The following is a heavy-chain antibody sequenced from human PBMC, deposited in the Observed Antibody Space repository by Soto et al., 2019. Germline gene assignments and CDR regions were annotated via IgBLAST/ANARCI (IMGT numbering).Heavy chain of an antibody. CDR1: GGTFSTYA. CDR3: ARTPGWYYHLDIYYYYYYGMDV. CDR2: VIPIFGTP. Sequence: QVQLVQSGAEVKKPGSSVKVSCKAPGGTFSTYAISWVRQAPGQGLEWMGGVIPIFGTPKYAQKFQGRVTDTADESQSTGHMELGRLGSGGPAVFFLARTPGWYYHLDIYYYYYYGMDVWGQGTTVTVSS. D-gene: IGHD3-3*01. J-gene: IGHJ6*02. V-gene: IGHV1-69*01.